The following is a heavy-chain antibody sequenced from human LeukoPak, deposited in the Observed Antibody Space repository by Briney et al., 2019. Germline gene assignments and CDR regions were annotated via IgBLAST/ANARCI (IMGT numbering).Heavy chain of an antibody. CDR2: IYYSGST. CDR3: ARSAVDDAFDI. Sequence: SETLSLTCTVSGGSISSYYWSWIRQPPGKGLEWIGYIYYSGSTNDDPSLKSRVTISVDTSKNQFSLKLSSVTAADTAVYYCARSAVDDAFDIWGQGTMVTVSS. J-gene: IGHJ3*02. V-gene: IGHV4-59*01. CDR1: GGSISSYY.